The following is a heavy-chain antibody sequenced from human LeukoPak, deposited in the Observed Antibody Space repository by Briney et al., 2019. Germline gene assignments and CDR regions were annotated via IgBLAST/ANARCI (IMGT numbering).Heavy chain of an antibody. J-gene: IGHJ6*02. Sequence: ASVKVSCKASGGTFSSYAISWVRQAPGQGLEWMGRIIPILGIANYAQKFQGGVTITADKSTSTAYMELSSLRSEDTAVYYCARATLPITQGSYYYYGMDVWGQGTTVTVSS. CDR2: IIPILGIA. V-gene: IGHV1-69*04. CDR1: GGTFSSYA. CDR3: ARATLPITQGSYYYYGMDV.